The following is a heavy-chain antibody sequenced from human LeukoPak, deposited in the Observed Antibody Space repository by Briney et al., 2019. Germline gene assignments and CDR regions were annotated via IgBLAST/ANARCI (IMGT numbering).Heavy chain of an antibody. CDR2: IRYDGSNE. CDR3: AKVMPPGRIRFYSYYMDV. V-gene: IGHV3-30*02. D-gene: IGHD2-15*01. Sequence: GGSLRLSCAASGFTFSNYWMSWVRLAPGKGLEWVAFIRYDGSNEYYADSVKGRFTISRDKSKNTLSLQMNGLRVEDTAVYYCAKVMPPGRIRFYSYYMDVWGKGTTVSVS. J-gene: IGHJ6*03. CDR1: GFTFSNYW.